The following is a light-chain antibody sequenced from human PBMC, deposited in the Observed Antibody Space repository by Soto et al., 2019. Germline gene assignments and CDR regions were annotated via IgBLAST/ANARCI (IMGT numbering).Light chain of an antibody. Sequence: QSALTQPASVSGSPGQSITISCTGTSSDVGGYKFVSWYQHHPGKAPQLIIYEVTNRPSGVSNRFSGSKSGNTASLTISGLQAEDEADYYCSSYTSSTTVVLFGGGTKVTVL. J-gene: IGLJ3*02. CDR2: EVT. CDR1: SSDVGGYKF. V-gene: IGLV2-14*01. CDR3: SSYTSSTTVVL.